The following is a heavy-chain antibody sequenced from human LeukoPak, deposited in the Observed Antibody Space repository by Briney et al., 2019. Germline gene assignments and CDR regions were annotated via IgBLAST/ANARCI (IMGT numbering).Heavy chain of an antibody. CDR1: GYTFTSYG. Sequence: VASEKVSCKASGYTFTSYGISWVRQAPGQGLEWMGWISAYNGNTNYAQKLQGRVTMTTDTSTSTAYMELRSLRSDDTAVYYCAREGTTVTEEAFDIWGQGTMVTVSS. D-gene: IGHD4-17*01. V-gene: IGHV1-18*01. CDR3: AREGTTVTEEAFDI. J-gene: IGHJ3*02. CDR2: ISAYNGNT.